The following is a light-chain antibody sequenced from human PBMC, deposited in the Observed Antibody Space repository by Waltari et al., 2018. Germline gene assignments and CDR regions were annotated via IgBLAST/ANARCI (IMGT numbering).Light chain of an antibody. CDR2: RND. V-gene: IGLV1-47*01. Sequence: QSVLPQPPSASGTHGQPVTISCSGSVSTIGANYVYWFQPLPDTDPKLLISRNDQRPSGFPDRFSGSKSVTSASLAISGLRSEDESSYYCASWDDNLSGSLFGGGTKLTVL. CDR1: VSTIGANY. CDR3: ASWDDNLSGSL. J-gene: IGLJ2*01.